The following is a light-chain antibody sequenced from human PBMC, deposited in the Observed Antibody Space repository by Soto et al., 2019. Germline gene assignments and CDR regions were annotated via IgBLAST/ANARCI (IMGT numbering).Light chain of an antibody. V-gene: IGKV1-5*01. Sequence: DIQMTQSPSTLSASVGDRVIITCRASQSISRWVAWYQHKPGKAPKLLIYEDSNLNSGVSSSFSGSLSGTQFTLTISTLQPDDFPTYYCQQYHSYSPLTFGVGTKVEIK. CDR2: EDS. CDR1: QSISRW. CDR3: QQYHSYSPLT. J-gene: IGKJ4*01.